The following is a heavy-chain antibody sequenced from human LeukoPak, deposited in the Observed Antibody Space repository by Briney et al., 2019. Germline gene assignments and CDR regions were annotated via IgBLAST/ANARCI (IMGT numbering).Heavy chain of an antibody. CDR3: AIVPRYYDILTGPIPAIDAFDI. J-gene: IGHJ3*02. D-gene: IGHD3-9*01. CDR2: INPNSGAT. V-gene: IGHV1-2*02. CDR1: GYTFIGYY. Sequence: ASVKVSCKASGYTFIGYYMHWVRQAPGQGLEWMGWINPNSGATNYAQRFQGRVTMTRDTSISTAYMEVSRLRSDDTAVYYCAIVPRYYDILTGPIPAIDAFDIWGQGTMVTVSS.